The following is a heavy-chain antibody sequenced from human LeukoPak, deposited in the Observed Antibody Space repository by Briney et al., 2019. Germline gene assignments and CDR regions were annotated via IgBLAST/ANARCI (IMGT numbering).Heavy chain of an antibody. J-gene: IGHJ6*02. V-gene: IGHV3-53*01. D-gene: IGHD3-10*01. CDR3: ARERIYFGSGGDLTGARLFYYYGLDV. CDR2: IYSDGST. CDR1: GLTVSGNC. Sequence: GGSLRLSCVASGLTVSGNCISWVRQAPGKGLEWVSVIYSDGSTYYSDSVKGRFTISRDNSKNTLYLQMNSLRPDDTAVYYCARERIYFGSGGDLTGARLFYYYGLDVWGQGTTVTVSS.